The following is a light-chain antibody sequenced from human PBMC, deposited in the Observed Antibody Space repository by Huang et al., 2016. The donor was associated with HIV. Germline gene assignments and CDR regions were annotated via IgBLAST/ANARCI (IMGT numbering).Light chain of an antibody. Sequence: DIVMTQSPDSLAVSLGERATINCKSSQSVLFSSNNKNYLAWYQQQPGQPPTLLIYWAYTRESGVPDRFSGSGSGTDFTLTISSLQAEDVALYYCQQYYSSWTFGQGTKVEIK. CDR1: QSVLFSSNNKNY. J-gene: IGKJ1*01. CDR3: QQYYSSWT. CDR2: WAY. V-gene: IGKV4-1*01.